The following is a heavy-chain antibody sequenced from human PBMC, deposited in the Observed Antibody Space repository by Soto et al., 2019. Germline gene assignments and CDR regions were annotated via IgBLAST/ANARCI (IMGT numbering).Heavy chain of an antibody. J-gene: IGHJ3*02. V-gene: IGHV3-30*03. D-gene: IGHD1-26*01. CDR3: AGGYSGSYFFAFDI. CDR2: ISYDGSNK. Sequence: QVQLVESGGGVVQPGRSLRLSCAASGFTFSSYGMHWVRQAPGKGLAWVAVISYDGSNKYYADSVKGRFTISRDNSKSRLYRQMNSLRAEDTAVYYCAGGYSGSYFFAFDIWGQGTMVTVSS. CDR1: GFTFSSYG.